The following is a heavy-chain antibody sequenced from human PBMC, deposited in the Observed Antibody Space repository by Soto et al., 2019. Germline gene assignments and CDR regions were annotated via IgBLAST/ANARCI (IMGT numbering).Heavy chain of an antibody. V-gene: IGHV3-15*07. CDR1: GFTFSNAW. Sequence: EVQLVESGGGLVKPGGSLRLSCAASGFTFSNAWMNWARQAPGKGLEWVGRIKSKTDGGTTDYAAPVKGRFTISRDDSKNTLYLQMNSLKTEDTAVYYCTTCTAAGTCYYYGMDVWGQGTTVTVSS. J-gene: IGHJ6*02. CDR2: IKSKTDGGTT. CDR3: TTCTAAGTCYYYGMDV. D-gene: IGHD6-13*01.